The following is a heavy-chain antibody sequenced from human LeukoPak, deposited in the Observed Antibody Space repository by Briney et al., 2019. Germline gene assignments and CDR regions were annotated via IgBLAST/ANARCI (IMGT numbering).Heavy chain of an antibody. CDR1: GGSISSGSYY. V-gene: IGHV4-61*02. D-gene: IGHD1-26*01. CDR3: ARALSGRDYYYYYYMDV. J-gene: IGHJ6*03. CDR2: IYTSGST. Sequence: PSQTLSLTCTVSGGSISSGSYYWSWIRQPAGKGLEWIGRIYTSGSTNYNPSLKSRVTISVDTSKNQFSLKLSSVTAADTAVYYCARALSGRDYYYYYYMDVWGKGTTVTVSS.